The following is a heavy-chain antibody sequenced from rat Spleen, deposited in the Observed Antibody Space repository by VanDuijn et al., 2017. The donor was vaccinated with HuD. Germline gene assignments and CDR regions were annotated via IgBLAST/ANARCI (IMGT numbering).Heavy chain of an antibody. D-gene: IGHD3-5*01. V-gene: IGHV5-31*01. Sequence: EVQLVESGGGLVQPGRSLRLSCVASGFTFNDYWMTWVRQAPGKGLEWVASITNTGGNTFYSDSVKGRFIISRDNAKNTLYLQMNSLRSEDTATYYCASHSYWYFDFWGPGTMVTVSS. CDR2: ITNTGGNT. J-gene: IGHJ1*01. CDR1: GFTFNDYW. CDR3: ASHSYWYFDF.